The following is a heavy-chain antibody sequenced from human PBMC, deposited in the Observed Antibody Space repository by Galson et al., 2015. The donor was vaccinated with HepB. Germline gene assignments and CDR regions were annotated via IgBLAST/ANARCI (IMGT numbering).Heavy chain of an antibody. CDR3: ARVKVEVVVHYYYYYGMDV. J-gene: IGHJ6*02. Sequence: SVKVSCKASGGTFSRYAISWVRQAPGQGLEWVGGIIPIFGAAMYEQKFQGRVTLTADESSSTAYMELGGLRSDDTAVYYCARVKVEVVVHYYYYYGMDVWGQGTTVTVSS. CDR2: IIPIFGAA. V-gene: IGHV1-69*13. CDR1: GGTFSRYA. D-gene: IGHD2-2*01.